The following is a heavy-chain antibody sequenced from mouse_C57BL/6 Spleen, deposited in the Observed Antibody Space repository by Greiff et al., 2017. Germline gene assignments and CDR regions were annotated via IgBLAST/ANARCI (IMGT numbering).Heavy chain of an antibody. D-gene: IGHD1-1*01. CDR3: ARHEEGKYPIYYYGSWDY. CDR2: FYPGSGSI. V-gene: IGHV1-62-2*01. Sequence: VQGVESGAELVKPGASVKLSCKASGYTFTEYTIHWVKQRSGQGLEWIGWFYPGSGSIKYNEKFKDKATLTADKSSSTVYMELSRLTSEDSAVYFCARHEEGKYPIYYYGSWDYWGQGTTLTVSS. CDR1: GYTFTEYT. J-gene: IGHJ2*01.